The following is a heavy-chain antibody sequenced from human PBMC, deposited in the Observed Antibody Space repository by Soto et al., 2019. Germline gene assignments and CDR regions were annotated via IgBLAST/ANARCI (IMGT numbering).Heavy chain of an antibody. V-gene: IGHV4-31*03. CDR3: ARDIYDSSGYYHNWFDP. CDR2: IYYSGST. D-gene: IGHD3-22*01. J-gene: IGHJ5*02. CDR1: GGSISSGGYY. Sequence: PSETLSLTCTVSGGSISSGGYYWSWIRHHPGKGLEWIGYIYYSGSTYYNPSLKSRVTISVDTSKNQFSLKLSSVTAADTAVYYCARDIYDSSGYYHNWFDPWGQGTLVTVSS.